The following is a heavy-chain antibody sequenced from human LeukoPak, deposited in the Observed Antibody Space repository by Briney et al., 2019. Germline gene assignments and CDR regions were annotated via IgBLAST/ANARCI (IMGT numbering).Heavy chain of an antibody. V-gene: IGHV3-30-3*01. J-gene: IGHJ1*01. CDR1: GFTFSSYA. CDR2: ISYNGSNK. Sequence: PGGSLRLSCAASGFTFSSYAMHWVRQAPGKGLEWVAVISYNGSNKYYADSVKGRFTISRDNSKNTLYLQMNSLRAEDTAVYYCARSGVRFLEWFQAGYFQHWGQGTLVTVSS. D-gene: IGHD3-3*01. CDR3: ARSGVRFLEWFQAGYFQH.